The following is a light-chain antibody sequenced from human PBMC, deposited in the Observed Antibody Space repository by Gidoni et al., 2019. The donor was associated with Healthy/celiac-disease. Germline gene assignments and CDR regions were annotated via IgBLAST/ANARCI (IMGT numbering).Light chain of an antibody. CDR1: QSISSY. Sequence: DIQMTQSPSSLSASVGDRVTITCRASQSISSYLYWYQQKPGEAPKLLIYAASSLQSGVPSRFSGSGSGTDFTLTISSLQPEDFATYYCQQSYSTPRTFGQGTKVEIK. CDR2: AAS. CDR3: QQSYSTPRT. V-gene: IGKV1-39*01. J-gene: IGKJ1*01.